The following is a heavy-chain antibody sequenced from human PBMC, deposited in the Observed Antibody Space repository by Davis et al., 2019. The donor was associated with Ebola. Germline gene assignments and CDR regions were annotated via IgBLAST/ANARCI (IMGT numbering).Heavy chain of an antibody. V-gene: IGHV3-13*01. CDR1: GFTFSSYD. Sequence: GESLKISCAASGFTFSSYDMHWVRQATGKGLEWVSAIGTAGDTYYPGSVKGRFTISRENAKNSLYLQMNSLRAGDTAVYYCARVQVTRRYWYFDLWGRDTLVTVSS. CDR3: ARVQVTRRYWYFDL. D-gene: IGHD4-17*01. J-gene: IGHJ2*01. CDR2: IGTAGDT.